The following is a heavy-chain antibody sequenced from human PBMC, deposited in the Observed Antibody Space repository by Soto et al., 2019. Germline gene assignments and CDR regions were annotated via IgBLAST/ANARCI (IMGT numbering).Heavy chain of an antibody. J-gene: IGHJ4*02. V-gene: IGHV4-39*01. CDR1: GGSISSSSYY. D-gene: IGHD2-15*01. CDR2: IYYSGST. Sequence: QLQLQESGPGLVKPSETLSLTCTVSGGSISSSSYYWGWISQPPGKGLEWIGSIYYSGSTYYNPSLKSRVTISVDTSKNQFSLKLISVTAADTAVYYCARYTPAISISDHWGQGTLVTVSS. CDR3: ARYTPAISISDH.